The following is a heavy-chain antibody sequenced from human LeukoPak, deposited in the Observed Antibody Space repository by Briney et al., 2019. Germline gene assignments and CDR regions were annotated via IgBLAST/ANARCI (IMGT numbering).Heavy chain of an antibody. Sequence: GASVKVSCKASGYTFTSYGISWVRQAPGQGLEWMGWISAYNGNTNYAQKLQGRVTMTTDTSTSTAYMELRSLRSDDTAVYYCARGAAGWSGWYSRSSYYYYMDVWGKGTTVTVSS. V-gene: IGHV1-18*01. CDR3: ARGAAGWSGWYSRSSYYYYMDV. CDR1: GYTFTSYG. CDR2: ISAYNGNT. J-gene: IGHJ6*03. D-gene: IGHD6-19*01.